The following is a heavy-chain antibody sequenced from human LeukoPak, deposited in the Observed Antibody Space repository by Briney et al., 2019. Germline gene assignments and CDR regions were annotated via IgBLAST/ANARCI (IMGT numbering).Heavy chain of an antibody. CDR2: IDPSDSYT. CDR1: GYSFTSYW. D-gene: IGHD2-2*01. J-gene: IGHJ4*02. Sequence: GESLKISCKGSGYSFTSYWISWVRQMPGKGLEWMGRIDPSDSYTNYSPSFQGHVTISADKSIGTAYLQWSSLKASDTAMYYCAIRYCSSTSCSPLTDYWGQGTLVTVSS. CDR3: AIRYCSSTSCSPLTDY. V-gene: IGHV5-10-1*01.